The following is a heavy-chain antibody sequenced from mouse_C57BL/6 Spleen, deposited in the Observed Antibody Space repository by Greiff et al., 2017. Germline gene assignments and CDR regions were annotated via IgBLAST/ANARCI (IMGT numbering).Heavy chain of an antibody. Sequence: QVQLQQSGAELVKPGASVKISCKASGYAFSSYWMNWVKQRPGKGLEWMGQIYPGDGDTNYNGKFKGKATLTADKSSSTSYMQLSSLTSEDSAVYFCARRRGYGNPAWFAYWGQGTLVTVAA. CDR1: GYAFSSYW. CDR2: IYPGDGDT. CDR3: ARRRGYGNPAWFAY. D-gene: IGHD2-1*01. V-gene: IGHV1-80*01. J-gene: IGHJ3*01.